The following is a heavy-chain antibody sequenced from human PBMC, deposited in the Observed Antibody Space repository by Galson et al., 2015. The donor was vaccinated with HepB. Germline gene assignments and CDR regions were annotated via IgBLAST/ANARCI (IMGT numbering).Heavy chain of an antibody. D-gene: IGHD6-13*01. CDR2: IWYDGSNK. CDR3: ARNRVPHSSSWYSDPGLRGATDY. CDR1: GFTFSSYG. V-gene: IGHV3-33*01. J-gene: IGHJ4*02. Sequence: SLRLSCAASGFTFSSYGMHWVRQAPGKGLEWVAVIWYDGSNKYYADSVKGRFTISRDNSKNTLYLQMNSLRAEDTAVYYCARNRVPHSSSWYSDPGLRGATDYWGQGTLVTVSS.